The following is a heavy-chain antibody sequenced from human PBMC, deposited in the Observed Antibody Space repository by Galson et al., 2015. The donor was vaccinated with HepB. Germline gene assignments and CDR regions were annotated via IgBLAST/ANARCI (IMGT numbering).Heavy chain of an antibody. J-gene: IGHJ4*02. V-gene: IGHV3-53*01. Sequence: SLRLSCAASGFSVSDSFMSWVRQAPGKGLEWVSIIYSGDRTFYTDSVKGRFSISRDNSRNTMYPQMNSLKGDDTAVYYCARGTSGHDCWGQGTLVTVSP. CDR2: IYSGDRT. CDR3: ARGTSGHDC. CDR1: GFSVSDSF. D-gene: IGHD5-12*01.